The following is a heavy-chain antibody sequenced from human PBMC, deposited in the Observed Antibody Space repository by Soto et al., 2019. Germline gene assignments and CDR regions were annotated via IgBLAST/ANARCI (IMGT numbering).Heavy chain of an antibody. J-gene: IGHJ4*02. D-gene: IGHD1-26*01. CDR1: GLTFNSNW. V-gene: IGHV3-7*05. CDR2: INQAGGEK. Sequence: EVQLVESGGGLVQPGGSLRLSCAASGLTFNSNWMTWVRQAPGKELEWVANINQAGGEKFFVDSVKGRFTISRDNAENSLYLQMNSLRAEDTAVYYCARGSYSLKFWGQGTLVTVSS. CDR3: ARGSYSLKF.